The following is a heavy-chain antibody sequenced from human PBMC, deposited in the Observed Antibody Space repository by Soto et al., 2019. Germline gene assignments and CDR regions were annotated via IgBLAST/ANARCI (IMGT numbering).Heavy chain of an antibody. D-gene: IGHD6-19*01. CDR1: GASVSSATYY. J-gene: IGHJ4*01. V-gene: IGHV4-61*01. Sequence: SETLSLTCTVSGASVSSATYYWSWIRQPPGKGLEWIGYIHYSGTTNSNPSLKSRVAISLDTSKDQFSLNLSSVTAADTAQYYCARVWAYFGSDWYLEYWGQGTLVTVSS. CDR3: ARVWAYFGSDWYLEY. CDR2: IHYSGTT.